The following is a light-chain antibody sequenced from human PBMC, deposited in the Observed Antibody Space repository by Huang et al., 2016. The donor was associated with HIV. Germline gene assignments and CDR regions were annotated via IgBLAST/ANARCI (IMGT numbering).Light chain of an antibody. Sequence: ETVLTQSPATLSLAPGERATLSCRASQSVSSYLAWYQHKPGQAPRILIYDASNRATGIPARFSGSVSGTDFTLTISSLEPEDFAVYYCQQRSNWPPFTFGPGTKVDIK. J-gene: IGKJ3*01. CDR2: DAS. V-gene: IGKV3-11*01. CDR3: QQRSNWPPFT. CDR1: QSVSSY.